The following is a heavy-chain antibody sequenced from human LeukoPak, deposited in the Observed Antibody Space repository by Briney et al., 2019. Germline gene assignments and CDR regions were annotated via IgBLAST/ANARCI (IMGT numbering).Heavy chain of an antibody. CDR3: ARGKGIQLLYRSPWFDP. CDR2: MNPNSGNT. V-gene: IGHV1-8*03. Sequence: ASVKVSCKAPGYTFTSYDINWVRQATGQGLEWMGWMNPNSGNTGYAQKFQGRATITRNTSISTAYMELSSLRPEDTAVYYCARGKGIQLLYRSPWFDPWGQGTLVTVSS. CDR1: GYTFTSYD. J-gene: IGHJ5*02. D-gene: IGHD2-2*02.